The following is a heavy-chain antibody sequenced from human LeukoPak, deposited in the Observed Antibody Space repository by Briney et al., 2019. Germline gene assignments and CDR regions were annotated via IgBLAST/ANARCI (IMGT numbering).Heavy chain of an antibody. J-gene: IGHJ4*02. CDR2: VYYSGST. CDR1: GDSIITSSAY. D-gene: IGHD3-3*01. Sequence: PSETPSLTCTVSGDSIITSSAYWGWIRQPPGKGLEWIGSVYYSGSTYYSPSLKSRVTISVDTSKNQFSLKLSSVTAADTAVYFCARQVSISSSDYWGQGTLVTVSS. V-gene: IGHV4-39*01. CDR3: ARQVSISSSDY.